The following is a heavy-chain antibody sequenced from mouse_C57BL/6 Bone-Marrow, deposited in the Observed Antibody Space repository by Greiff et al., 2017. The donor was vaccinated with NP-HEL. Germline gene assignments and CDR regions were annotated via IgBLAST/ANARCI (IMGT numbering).Heavy chain of an antibody. CDR2: IRNKANGYTT. CDR3: ARSIYYDYADDPFYAMDY. Sequence: DVHLVESGGGLVQPGGSLSLSCAASGFTFTDYYMSWVRQPPGKALEWLVFIRNKANGYTTEYSASVKGRFTISRDKSQSIHYLQMNALRAEDSATYYCARSIYYDYADDPFYAMDYWGQGTSVTVSS. J-gene: IGHJ4*01. V-gene: IGHV7-3*01. D-gene: IGHD2-4*01. CDR1: GFTFTDYY.